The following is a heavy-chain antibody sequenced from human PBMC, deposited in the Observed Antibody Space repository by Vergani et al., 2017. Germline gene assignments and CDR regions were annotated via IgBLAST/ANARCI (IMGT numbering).Heavy chain of an antibody. D-gene: IGHD6-13*01. CDR1: GFTFSSYG. V-gene: IGHV3-30*02. CDR2: IRYDGSNK. Sequence: QVQLVESGGGVVQPGGSLRLSCAASGFTFSSYGMHWVRQAPGKGLEWVAFIRYDGSNKYYADSVKGRFTISRDNSKNTLYLQMNSLRAEDTAVYYCARDPHSSSRIGYFDYWGQGTLVTVSS. CDR3: ARDPHSSSRIGYFDY. J-gene: IGHJ4*02.